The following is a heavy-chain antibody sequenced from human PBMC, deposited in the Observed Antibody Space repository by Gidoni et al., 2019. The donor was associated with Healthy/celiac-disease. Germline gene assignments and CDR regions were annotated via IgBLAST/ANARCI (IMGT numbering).Heavy chain of an antibody. CDR3: AREWNPESWFDP. Sequence: QVQLQESGPGLVKPSQTPSLTCTVSGGSISSGGYYWRWIRQHPGKGLEWIGYIYYSGSTYYNPSLKSRVTISVDTSKNQFSLKLSSVTAADTAVYYCAREWNPESWFDPWGQGTLVTVSS. D-gene: IGHD1-1*01. J-gene: IGHJ5*02. CDR2: IYYSGST. V-gene: IGHV4-31*03. CDR1: GGSISSGGYY.